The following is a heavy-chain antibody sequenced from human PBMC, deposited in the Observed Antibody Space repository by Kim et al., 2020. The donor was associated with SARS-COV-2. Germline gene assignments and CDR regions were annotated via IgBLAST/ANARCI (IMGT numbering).Heavy chain of an antibody. Sequence: SETLSLTCTVSGGSISSYYWSWIRQPPGKGLEWIGYIYYSGSTNYNPSLKSRVTISVDTSKNQFSLKLSSVTAADTAVYYCARAHKDSSDYYYGMDVWGQGTTVTVSS. CDR3: ARAHKDSSDYYYGMDV. V-gene: IGHV4-59*01. J-gene: IGHJ6*02. D-gene: IGHD3-22*01. CDR2: IYYSGST. CDR1: GGSISSYY.